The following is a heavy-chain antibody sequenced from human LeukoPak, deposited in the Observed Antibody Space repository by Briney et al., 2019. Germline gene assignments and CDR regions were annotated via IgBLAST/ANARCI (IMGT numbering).Heavy chain of an antibody. J-gene: IGHJ5*02. V-gene: IGHV5-51*01. CDR2: IYPGDSDT. D-gene: IGHD3-10*01. Sequence: GESLKISCKGSGYSFTSYWIGWVRQMPGKGLEWMGIIYPGDSDTRYSPSFQGQVTISADKSISTAYLQWSSLEASDTAMYYCARHYYYGSGSYFSWFDPWGQGTLVTVSS. CDR1: GYSFTSYW. CDR3: ARHYYYGSGSYFSWFDP.